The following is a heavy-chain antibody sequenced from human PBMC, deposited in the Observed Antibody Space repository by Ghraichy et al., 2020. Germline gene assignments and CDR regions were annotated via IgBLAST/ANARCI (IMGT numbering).Heavy chain of an antibody. CDR1: QFTFSSYG. D-gene: IGHD3-16*01. J-gene: IGHJ6*02. CDR2: ISHRGDIT. V-gene: IGHV3-23*01. CDR3: ASRGTV. Sequence: GGSLRLSCAASQFTFSSYGMSWVRQAPGKGPEWVSGISHRGDITYYADSVKGRFTISRDNSKNTLYLQMNSLRAEDTAAYFCASRGTVWCQGTTVTVPS.